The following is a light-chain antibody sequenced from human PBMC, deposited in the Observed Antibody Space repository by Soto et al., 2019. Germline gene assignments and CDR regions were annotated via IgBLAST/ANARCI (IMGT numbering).Light chain of an antibody. Sequence: DIQMTQSPSALSASIGDRVTITCRASQNVSTWLAWYQQKPGKAPRSLIFDASRLESGVSSRLSGTGSGTEFTLTINNLQADESGTFFCQHYYAFYPWTFGQGTKLQIK. V-gene: IGKV1-5*01. CDR3: QHYYAFYPWT. CDR1: QNVSTW. J-gene: IGKJ1*01. CDR2: DAS.